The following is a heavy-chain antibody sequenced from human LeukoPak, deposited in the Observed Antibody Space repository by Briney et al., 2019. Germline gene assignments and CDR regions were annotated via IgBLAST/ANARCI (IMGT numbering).Heavy chain of an antibody. CDR3: ARGLKLFDP. J-gene: IGHJ5*02. Sequence: SETLSLTCTVSGGSISSYYWSWIRQPPGKGLEWIGEINHSGSTNYNPSLKSRVTISVDTSKNQFSLKLSSVTAADTAVYYCARGLKLFDPWGQGTLVTVSS. V-gene: IGHV4-34*01. D-gene: IGHD6-6*01. CDR1: GGSISSYY. CDR2: INHSGST.